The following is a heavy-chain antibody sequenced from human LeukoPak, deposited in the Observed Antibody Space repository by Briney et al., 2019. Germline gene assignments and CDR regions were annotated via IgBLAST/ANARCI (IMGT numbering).Heavy chain of an antibody. CDR1: GGSISNYY. Sequence: SETLALTCAVSGGSISNYYCSWIRQPPGKGLEWLGYIHYSGYTNYNPSLKSRVTISVDTSKNQFSLNLSSVTAADTAVYYCARHWGSDWYFDLWGRGTLVTVSS. CDR3: ARHWGSDWYFDL. J-gene: IGHJ2*01. CDR2: IHYSGYT. D-gene: IGHD7-27*01. V-gene: IGHV4-59*01.